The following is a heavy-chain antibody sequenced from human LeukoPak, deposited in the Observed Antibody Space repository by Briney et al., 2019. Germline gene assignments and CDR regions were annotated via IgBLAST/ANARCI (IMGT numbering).Heavy chain of an antibody. CDR3: ARIVPSSGTVDY. Sequence: SGPTLVKPTPTLTLTCTFSGFSLSTSGMCVSSIRQPPGKALEWLARIEWDDDKYYSTSLKTRLTISKDTSKTQVVLTMTNMDPVDTATYYCARIVPSSGTVDYWGQGTLATVSS. D-gene: IGHD6-13*01. J-gene: IGHJ4*02. CDR1: GFSLSTSGMC. V-gene: IGHV2-70*11. CDR2: IEWDDDK.